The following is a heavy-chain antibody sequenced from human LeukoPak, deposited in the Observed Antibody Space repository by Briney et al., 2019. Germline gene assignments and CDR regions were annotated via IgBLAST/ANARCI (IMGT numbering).Heavy chain of an antibody. CDR1: GGSFSGYY. V-gene: IGHV4-34*01. D-gene: IGHD5-24*01. CDR2: INHSGST. CDR3: ARAEKERTFDY. J-gene: IGHJ4*02. Sequence: SETLSLTCAVYGGSFSGYYWSWIRQPPGKGLEWIGEINHSGSTNYNPSLKSRVTISVDTSKNQFSLKLSSVTAADTAVYYCARAEKERTFDYWGQGTLVTVSS.